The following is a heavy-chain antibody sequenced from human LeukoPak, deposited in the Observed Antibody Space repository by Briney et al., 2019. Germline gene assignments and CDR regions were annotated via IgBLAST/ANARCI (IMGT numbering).Heavy chain of an antibody. Sequence: GRSLRLSCAASGFTVSSNYMSWVRQAPGKGLEWVSVIYSGGSTYYADSVKGRFTISRDNSKNTLYLQMNSLRAEDTAVYYCAREWGVPHYFDYWGQGTLVTVSS. CDR2: IYSGGST. D-gene: IGHD2-8*01. J-gene: IGHJ4*02. CDR1: GFTVSSNY. V-gene: IGHV3-53*01. CDR3: AREWGVPHYFDY.